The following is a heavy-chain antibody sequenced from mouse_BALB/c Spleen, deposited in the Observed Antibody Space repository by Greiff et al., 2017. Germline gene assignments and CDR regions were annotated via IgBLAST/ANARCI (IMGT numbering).Heavy chain of an antibody. V-gene: IGHV1S135*01. CDR3: ARLYGNYEGY. J-gene: IGHJ2*01. CDR1: GYSFTSYY. D-gene: IGHD2-10*02. Sequence: EVQLQEPGPELMKPGASVKISCKASGYSFTSYYMHWVKQSHGKSLEWIGYIDPFNGGTSYNQKFKGKATLTVDKSSSTAYMHLSSLTSEDSAVYYCARLYGNYEGYWGQGTTLTVSS. CDR2: IDPFNGGT.